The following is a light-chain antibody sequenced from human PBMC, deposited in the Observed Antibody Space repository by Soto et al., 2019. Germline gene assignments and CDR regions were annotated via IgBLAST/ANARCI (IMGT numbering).Light chain of an antibody. V-gene: IGKV3-20*01. CDR2: DVS. J-gene: IGKJ1*01. Sequence: EIVLTQSPGTLSLSPGERATLSCRASQSVSSFYLAWYQQKPGQAPRLLIYDVSSRATGIPDRFSGSGSGTDFTLTISRLEPEDFAVYYCQQYGSSPTFGQGTKVEI. CDR1: QSVSSFY. CDR3: QQYGSSPT.